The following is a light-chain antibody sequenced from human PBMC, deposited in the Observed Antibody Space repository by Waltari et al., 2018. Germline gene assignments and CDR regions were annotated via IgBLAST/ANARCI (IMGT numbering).Light chain of an antibody. V-gene: IGLV2-14*01. CDR3: CSFASSNSYV. CDR2: DVN. J-gene: IGLJ1*01. Sequence: QSALTQPASVSGSLGQSITISCTGTSSDVGGYNYVSWYQQHPGKAPRLMISDVNKRPPGVSNRFSGSKSGNTASLTISGLQAEDEADYHCCSFASSNSYVFGTGTMVTVL. CDR1: SSDVGGYNY.